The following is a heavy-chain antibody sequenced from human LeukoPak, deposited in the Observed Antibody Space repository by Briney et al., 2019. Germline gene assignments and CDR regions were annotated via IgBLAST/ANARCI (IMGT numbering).Heavy chain of an antibody. J-gene: IGHJ2*01. CDR2: ISSSGSGDNT. CDR3: AKDRTVGASYWCFDL. V-gene: IGHV3-23*01. CDR1: GVTLSTYA. Sequence: LPGGSLRLSCAASGVTLSTYAMSWARQAPGKGLEWVSGISSSGSGDNTYYADSVKGRFTISRDSSKNTLFLHMNTLRAEDTAIYYCAKDRTVGASYWCFDLWGRGTLVTVSS. D-gene: IGHD1-26*01.